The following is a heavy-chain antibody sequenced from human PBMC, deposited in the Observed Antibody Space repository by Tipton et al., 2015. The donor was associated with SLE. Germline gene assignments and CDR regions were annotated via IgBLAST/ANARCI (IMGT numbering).Heavy chain of an antibody. Sequence: TLSLTCTVSGGSIRSSFWTWIRQRPGKGLEWIGYVYYSGTTKYNPSLKSRVTISVGTSKNQFSLKLSSVTAADTAVYYCARDSSGYYWFGPWGQGTLVTVSS. V-gene: IGHV4-59*01. CDR2: VYYSGTT. CDR1: GGSIRSSF. CDR3: ARDSSGYYWFGP. J-gene: IGHJ5*02. D-gene: IGHD3-22*01.